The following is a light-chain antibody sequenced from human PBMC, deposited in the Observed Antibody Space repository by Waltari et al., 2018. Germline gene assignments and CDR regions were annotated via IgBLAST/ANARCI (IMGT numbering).Light chain of an antibody. Sequence: DIQMTQSPSSLSASVGDRVTITCQASQDIRKNLNWFQQKPGKPPQVLIFDAGNSQAVVPSRFSGSGSGTDFAFTISSLQPEDIGTYYCQQYASLPLTFGGGTRVQIK. CDR1: QDIRKN. J-gene: IGKJ4*01. CDR2: DAG. CDR3: QQYASLPLT. V-gene: IGKV1-33*01.